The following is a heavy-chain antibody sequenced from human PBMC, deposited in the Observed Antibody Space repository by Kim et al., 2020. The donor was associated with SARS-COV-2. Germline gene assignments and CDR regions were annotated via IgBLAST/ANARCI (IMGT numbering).Heavy chain of an antibody. CDR2: INPNSGGT. Sequence: ASVKVSCKASGYTFTGYYMHWVRQAPGQGLEWMGRINPNSGGTNYAQKFQGRVTMTRDTSISTAYMELSRLRSDDTAVYYCASLAPTYYYDSSGYYPQLGLYYWGQGTLVTVSS. D-gene: IGHD3-22*01. CDR1: GYTFTGYY. V-gene: IGHV1-2*06. CDR3: ASLAPTYYYDSSGYYPQLGLYY. J-gene: IGHJ4*02.